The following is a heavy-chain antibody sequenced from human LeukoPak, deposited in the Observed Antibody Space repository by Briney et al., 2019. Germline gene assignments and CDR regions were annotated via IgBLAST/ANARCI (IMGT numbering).Heavy chain of an antibody. Sequence: GGSLRLSCAAYGLTFSSHWMHWVRQAPGKGLVWVSRITNDGSSTTYADSVKGRFTISRDNAKNMLYLQVNSLRAEDTAVYYCARDGDIVVVPAAIADAFDIWGQGTMVTVSS. CDR2: ITNDGSST. J-gene: IGHJ3*02. CDR1: GLTFSSHW. CDR3: ARDGDIVVVPAAIADAFDI. V-gene: IGHV3-74*01. D-gene: IGHD2-2*02.